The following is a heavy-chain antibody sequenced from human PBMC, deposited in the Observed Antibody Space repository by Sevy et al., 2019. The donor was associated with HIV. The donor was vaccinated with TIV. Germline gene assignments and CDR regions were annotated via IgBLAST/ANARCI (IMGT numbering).Heavy chain of an antibody. D-gene: IGHD6-19*01. Sequence: GGSLRLSCAASGFTFSSYAMRWVRQAPGRGLEWVSAISGSGGSTYYADSVKGRFTISRDNSKNTLYLQMNSLRAEDTAVYYCAKVIRNGSGWAGLLYGMDVWGQRTTVTVSS. J-gene: IGHJ6*02. CDR2: ISGSGGST. CDR3: AKVIRNGSGWAGLLYGMDV. CDR1: GFTFSSYA. V-gene: IGHV3-23*01.